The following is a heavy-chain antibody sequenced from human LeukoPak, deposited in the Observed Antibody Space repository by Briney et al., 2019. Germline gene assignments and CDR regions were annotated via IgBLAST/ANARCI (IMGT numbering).Heavy chain of an antibody. D-gene: IGHD2-15*01. J-gene: IGHJ5*02. CDR1: GFTFSSYA. CDR2: ISYDGSNK. V-gene: IGHV3-30-3*01. Sequence: GGSLRLSCAASGFTFSSYAMHWVRQAPGKGLEWVAVISYDGSNKYYADSVKGRFIISRDNSKNTLYLQMNSLRAEDTAVYYCARDYCSGGSCYYFNWFDPWGQGTLVTVSS. CDR3: ARDYCSGGSCYYFNWFDP.